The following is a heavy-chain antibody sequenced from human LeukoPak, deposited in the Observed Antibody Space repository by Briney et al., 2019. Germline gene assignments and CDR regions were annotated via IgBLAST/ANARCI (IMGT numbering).Heavy chain of an antibody. J-gene: IGHJ4*02. CDR3: ARVETIYGSGSYRFDY. D-gene: IGHD3-10*01. CDR1: GGSISSGGYY. Sequence: SETLSLTCTVSGGSISSGGYYWSWIRQHPGKGLEWIGYIYYSGSTYYNPSLKSRVTISVDTSKNQFSLKLSSVTAADTAVYYCARVETIYGSGSYRFDYWGQGTLVTVSS. CDR2: IYYSGST. V-gene: IGHV4-31*03.